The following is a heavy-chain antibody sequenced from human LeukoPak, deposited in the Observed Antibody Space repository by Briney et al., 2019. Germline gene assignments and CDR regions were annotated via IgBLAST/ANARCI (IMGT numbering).Heavy chain of an antibody. CDR2: IRYDGSNK. V-gene: IGHV3-30*02. D-gene: IGHD1-26*01. CDR1: GFTFSSYG. CDR3: AKSPVGATIDY. J-gene: IGHJ4*02. Sequence: GGSLRLSCAASGFTFSSYGMHWVRQAPGKGLEWVAFIRYDGSNKYYADPVKGRFTISRDNSKNTLCLQMNSLGAEDTAVYYCAKSPVGATIDYWGQGTLVTVSS.